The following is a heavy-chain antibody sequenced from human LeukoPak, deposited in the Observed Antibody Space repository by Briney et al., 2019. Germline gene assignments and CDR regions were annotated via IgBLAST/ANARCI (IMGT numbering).Heavy chain of an antibody. D-gene: IGHD3-10*01. CDR3: ATMGSGSSYFDY. CDR2: IYHSGTT. J-gene: IGHJ4*02. V-gene: IGHV4-38-2*02. CDR1: GDSITSTYY. Sequence: PSETLSLTCNVSGDSITSTYYWGWIRQPPGKGLEWIGEIYHSGTTNSNPSLKSRVTILVDKSKNQFSLRLSSVTAADTAVYYCATMGSGSSYFDYWGQGTLVTVSS.